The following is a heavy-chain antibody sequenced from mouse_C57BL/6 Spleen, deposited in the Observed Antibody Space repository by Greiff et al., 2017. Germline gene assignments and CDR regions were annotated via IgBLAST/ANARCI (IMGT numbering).Heavy chain of an antibody. D-gene: IGHD1-1*01. J-gene: IGHJ3*01. Sequence: QVQLQQSGAELVRPGASVKLSCKASGYTFTDYYINWVKQRPGQGLEWIARIYPGSGNTYYNEKFKGKATLTAEKSSSTAYMPLSSLTSEDSAVYVCARSTTVVAPFAYWGQGTLVTVSA. V-gene: IGHV1-76*01. CDR1: GYTFTDYY. CDR2: IYPGSGNT. CDR3: ARSTTVVAPFAY.